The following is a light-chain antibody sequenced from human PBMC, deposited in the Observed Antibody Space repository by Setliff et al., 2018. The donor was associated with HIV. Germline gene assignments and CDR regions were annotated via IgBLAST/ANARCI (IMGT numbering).Light chain of an antibody. Sequence: SALTQPASVSGSPGQSITISCTGTSSDVGGYNYVSWYQQHPGKAPKLIIYEVKNRPSGVSNRFSGSKSGNTASLTISGLQAEDEADYYRSSYAITNTLPFGTGTKVTVL. CDR1: SSDVGGYNY. CDR2: EVK. V-gene: IGLV2-14*01. CDR3: SSYAITNTLP. J-gene: IGLJ1*01.